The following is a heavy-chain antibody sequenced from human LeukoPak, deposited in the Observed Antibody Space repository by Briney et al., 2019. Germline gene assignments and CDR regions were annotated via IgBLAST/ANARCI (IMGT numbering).Heavy chain of an antibody. V-gene: IGHV3-9*01. CDR1: GFTFDDYA. CDR2: ISWNSGSI. J-gene: IGHJ4*02. CDR3: AKDLAAAGTRGADY. D-gene: IGHD6-13*01. Sequence: GGSLRLSCAASGFTFDDYAMHWVRQAPGKGLEWVSGISWNSGSIVYADSAKGRFTISRDNAKDSLYLQMNSLRAEDTALYYCAKDLAAAGTRGADYWGQGTLVTVSS.